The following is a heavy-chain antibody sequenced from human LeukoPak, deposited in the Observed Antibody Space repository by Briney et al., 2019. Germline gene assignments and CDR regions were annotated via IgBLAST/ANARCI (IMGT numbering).Heavy chain of an antibody. Sequence: ASVKVSCKASGYTFTSYDINWVRQATGQGLEWMGWMNPNSGNTGYAQKFQGRVTMTRNTSISAAYMELSSLRSEDTAVYYCARGSGYYDSSGYDPFDYWGQGTLVNVSS. D-gene: IGHD3-22*01. CDR1: GYTFTSYD. V-gene: IGHV1-8*01. J-gene: IGHJ4*02. CDR2: MNPNSGNT. CDR3: ARGSGYYDSSGYDPFDY.